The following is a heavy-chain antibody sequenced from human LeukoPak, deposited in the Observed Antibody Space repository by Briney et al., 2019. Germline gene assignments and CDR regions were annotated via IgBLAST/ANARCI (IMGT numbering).Heavy chain of an antibody. CDR1: GFTFSAYY. V-gene: IGHV3-11*04. Sequence: PGGSLRLSCAASGFTFSAYYMSWIRQAPGKGLEWVAYISNTGNTIYYADSVKGRFTISRDNAKNSLYLQMNSLRAEDTAVYYCAELGITMIGGVWGKGTTVTISS. CDR3: AELGITMIGGV. J-gene: IGHJ6*04. D-gene: IGHD3-10*02. CDR2: ISNTGNTI.